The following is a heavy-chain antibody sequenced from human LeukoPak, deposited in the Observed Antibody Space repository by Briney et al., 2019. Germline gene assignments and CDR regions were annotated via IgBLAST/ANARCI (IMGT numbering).Heavy chain of an antibody. CDR1: GASIRSGTSY. Sequence: SETLSLTCTASGASIRSGTSYWSWIRRPAGRGLEWIGRVYNGGYTTYNPSLKSRVSMSVDTSKNQFSLELTSVTAADTAVYYCASEQLVTYYFDNWGQGTLVTVSS. CDR3: ASEQLVTYYFDN. J-gene: IGHJ4*02. CDR2: VYNGGYT. V-gene: IGHV4-61*02. D-gene: IGHD2-21*02.